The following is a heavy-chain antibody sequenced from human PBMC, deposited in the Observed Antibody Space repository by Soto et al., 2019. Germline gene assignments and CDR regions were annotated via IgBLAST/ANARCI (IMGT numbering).Heavy chain of an antibody. J-gene: IGHJ5*02. CDR2: IYYSGST. V-gene: IGHV4-31*01. Sequence: QVQLQESGPGLVKPSQTLSLTCTVSGFSRSSGGYYWGSIRQHPGKCLEATGYIYYSGSTYYHPSHDAPITTSVDPSKYQVSVTVTSVTAPDTALYYGARAPDYCSSTTCTRFDPWGQRTLVTVS. D-gene: IGHD2-2*01. CDR1: GFSRSSGGYY. CDR3: ARAPDYCSSTTCTRFDP.